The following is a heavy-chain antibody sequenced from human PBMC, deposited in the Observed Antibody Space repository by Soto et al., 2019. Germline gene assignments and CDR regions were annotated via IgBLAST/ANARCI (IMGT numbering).Heavy chain of an antibody. D-gene: IGHD6-19*01. CDR3: AKCKALVIAVAPVDY. Sequence: PGGSLRLSCAASGFTFSSYAMSWVRQAPGKGLEWVSAISGSGGSKYYADSVKGRFTISRENSKNTLYLKMNSLRAEDTAVYYCAKCKALVIAVAPVDYWGQGTLVTVSS. J-gene: IGHJ4*02. CDR2: ISGSGGSK. V-gene: IGHV3-23*01. CDR1: GFTFSSYA.